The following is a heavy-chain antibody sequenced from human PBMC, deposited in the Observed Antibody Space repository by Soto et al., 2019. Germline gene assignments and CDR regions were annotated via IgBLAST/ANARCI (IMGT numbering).Heavy chain of an antibody. CDR1: GFTFSNAW. J-gene: IGHJ4*02. V-gene: IGHV3-15*07. CDR3: TTPFTGFWSGYYDY. Sequence: PGGSLRLSCAASGFTFSNAWMNWVRQAPGKGLEWVGRIKSKTDGGTTDYAAPVKGRFTISRDDSKNTLYLQMNSLKTEDTAVYYCTTPFTGFWSGYYDYWGQGTLVTVSS. D-gene: IGHD3-3*01. CDR2: IKSKTDGGTT.